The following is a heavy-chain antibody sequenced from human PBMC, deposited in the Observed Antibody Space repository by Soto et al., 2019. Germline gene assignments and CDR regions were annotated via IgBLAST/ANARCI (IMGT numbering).Heavy chain of an antibody. CDR2: ISGSGGST. J-gene: IGHJ3*02. CDR1: GFTFSSYA. Sequence: GGSLRLSCAASGFTFSSYAMSWVRQAPGKGLEWVSAISGSGGSTYYADSVKGRFTISRDNSKNTLYLKMNSLKTEDTAVYYCTTGNSGLWFGELEAFDIWGQGTMVTVSS. CDR3: TTGNSGLWFGELEAFDI. D-gene: IGHD3-10*01. V-gene: IGHV3-23*01.